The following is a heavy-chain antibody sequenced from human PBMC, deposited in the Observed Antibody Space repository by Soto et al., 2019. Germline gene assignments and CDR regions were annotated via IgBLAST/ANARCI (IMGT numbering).Heavy chain of an antibody. V-gene: IGHV5-51*01. CDR2: IYPGDSDT. CDR1: GYSFTSYW. Sequence: HGESLKISCKGSGYSFTSYWIGWVRQMPGKGLEWMGIIYPGDSDTRYSPSFQGQVTISADKSISTAYLQWSSLKASDTAMYYCARLQYYYDSSGYYRYFDYWGQGTLVTVSS. D-gene: IGHD3-22*01. CDR3: ARLQYYYDSSGYYRYFDY. J-gene: IGHJ4*02.